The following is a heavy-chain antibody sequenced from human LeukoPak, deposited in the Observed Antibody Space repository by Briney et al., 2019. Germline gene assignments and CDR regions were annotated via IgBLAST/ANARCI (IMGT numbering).Heavy chain of an antibody. Sequence: SETLSLTCTVSGGSISSYYWSWIRQPAGKGLEWIGRIYTSGSTNYNPSLKSRVTMSVDTSKNQFSLKLSSVTAADTAVYYCARDAVLLWFGEYDYWGQGTLVTVSS. V-gene: IGHV4-4*07. J-gene: IGHJ4*02. CDR3: ARDAVLLWFGEYDY. CDR2: IYTSGST. CDR1: GGSISSYY. D-gene: IGHD3-10*01.